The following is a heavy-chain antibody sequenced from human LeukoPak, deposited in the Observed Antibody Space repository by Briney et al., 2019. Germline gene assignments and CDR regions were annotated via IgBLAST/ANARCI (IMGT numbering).Heavy chain of an antibody. CDR1: GGSISSYY. CDR2: IYTSGST. CDR3: ASGATYCSSTSCPPDY. J-gene: IGHJ4*02. V-gene: IGHV4-4*07. Sequence: PSETLSLTCTVSGGSISSYYWSWIRQPAGKGLEWLGRIYTSGSTNYNPSLKSRVTMSVDTSKNQFSLKLSSVTAADTAVYYCASGATYCSSTSCPPDYWGQGTLVTVSS. D-gene: IGHD2-2*01.